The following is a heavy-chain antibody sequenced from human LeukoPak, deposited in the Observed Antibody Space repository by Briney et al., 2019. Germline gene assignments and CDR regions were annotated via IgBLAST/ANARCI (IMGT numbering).Heavy chain of an antibody. V-gene: IGHV4-59*08. CDR1: GGSISSYY. CDR3: ARWSTDASGWPL. CDR2: IYYSGST. Sequence: PSETLSLTCTVSGGSISSYYWSWIRQPPGKGLEWIGYIYYSGSTDYNPSLKSRVTISVATSKNQLSLKLNSVTAADTAVYYCARWSTDASGWPLWGQGTLVTVSS. D-gene: IGHD6-19*01. J-gene: IGHJ4*02.